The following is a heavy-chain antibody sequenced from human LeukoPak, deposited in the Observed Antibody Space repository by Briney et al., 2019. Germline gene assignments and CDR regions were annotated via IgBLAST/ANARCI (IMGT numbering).Heavy chain of an antibody. D-gene: IGHD4-11*01. CDR2: ISSSGSTI. Sequence: GGSLRLSCAASGFTVSSNYMSWVRQAPGKGLEWVSYISSSGSTIYYADSVKGRFTISRDNAKNSLYLQMNSLRAEDTAVYYCARDHDYSSRFDYWGQGTLVTVSS. CDR3: ARDHDYSSRFDY. V-gene: IGHV3-11*04. J-gene: IGHJ4*02. CDR1: GFTVSSNY.